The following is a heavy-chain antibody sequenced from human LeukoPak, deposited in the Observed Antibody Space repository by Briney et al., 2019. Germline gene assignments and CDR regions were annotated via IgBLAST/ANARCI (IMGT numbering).Heavy chain of an antibody. Sequence: GGSLRLSCAASGFTFSSYSMNWVRQAPGKGLEWVSSISSSSSYIYYADSVKGRFTISRDNAKNTLYLQMNSLRAEDTAVYYCAKDSFEDSSGYYSSRPFHFDYWGQGTLVTVSS. D-gene: IGHD3-22*01. V-gene: IGHV3-21*04. CDR1: GFTFSSYS. CDR3: AKDSFEDSSGYYSSRPFHFDY. J-gene: IGHJ4*02. CDR2: ISSSSSYI.